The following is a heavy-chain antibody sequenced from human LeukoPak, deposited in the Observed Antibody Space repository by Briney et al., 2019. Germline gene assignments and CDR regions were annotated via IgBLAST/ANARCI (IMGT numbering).Heavy chain of an antibody. CDR3: ARVGSYYYYYMDV. CDR2: IYYSGST. V-gene: IGHV4-59*01. D-gene: IGHD3-16*01. CDR1: GASISSYY. Sequence: SETLSLTCTVSGASISSYYWSWIRQPPGRGLEWVGYIYYSGSTSYNPSLKSRVTISVDTSKNQFSLKLSSVTAADTAVYYCARVGSYYYYYMDVWGKGTTVTISS. J-gene: IGHJ6*03.